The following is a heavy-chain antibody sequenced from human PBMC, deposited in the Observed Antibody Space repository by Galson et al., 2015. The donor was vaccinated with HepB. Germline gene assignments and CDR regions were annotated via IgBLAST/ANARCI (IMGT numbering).Heavy chain of an antibody. V-gene: IGHV3-48*02. J-gene: IGHJ3*01. Sequence: SLRLSCAVSGFNFRNYSVNWIRQAPGKGLEWISYISSSSSRIYYADSVKGRFTVSRDNAKNSLYLQMNSLRDEDTAVFYCARGPVVSSYDAFDFWGQGTKVIVSS. CDR1: GFNFRNYS. D-gene: IGHD2/OR15-2a*01. CDR3: ARGPVVSSYDAFDF. CDR2: ISSSSSRI.